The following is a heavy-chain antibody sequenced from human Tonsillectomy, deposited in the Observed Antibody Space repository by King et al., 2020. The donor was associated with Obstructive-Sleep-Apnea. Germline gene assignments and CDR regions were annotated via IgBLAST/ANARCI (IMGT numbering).Heavy chain of an antibody. CDR3: ARDRHDYGDYGGSAYYGMDV. D-gene: IGHD4-17*01. V-gene: IGHV3-30-3*01. CDR1: GFTFSSYA. CDR2: ISHYGRNK. J-gene: IGHJ6*02. Sequence: VQLVESGGGVVQPGRSLRLSCAASGFTFSSYAMYWVRQAPGKGLEWVAVISHYGRNKYYADSVKGRFTISRYNSKNTLYLQTNVLRAEETAVYYCARDRHDYGDYGGSAYYGMDVWGQGTTVTVSS.